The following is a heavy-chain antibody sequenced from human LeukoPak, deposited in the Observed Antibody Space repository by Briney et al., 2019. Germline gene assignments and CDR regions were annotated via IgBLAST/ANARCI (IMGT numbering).Heavy chain of an antibody. V-gene: IGHV4-61*02. CDR1: GGSISSGSYY. Sequence: SETLSLTCTVSGGSISSGSYYWNWIRQPAGKGLEWIGRIYSSGSTNYNPSLKSRVTISVDTSKNQFSLRLSSVTAADTAVYYSARVTGYMTEDYFDYWGQGTLITVSS. D-gene: IGHD6-13*01. CDR2: IYSSGST. J-gene: IGHJ4*02. CDR3: ARVTGYMTEDYFDY.